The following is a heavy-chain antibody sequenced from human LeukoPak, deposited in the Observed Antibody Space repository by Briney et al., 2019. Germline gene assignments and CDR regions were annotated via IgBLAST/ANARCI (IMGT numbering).Heavy chain of an antibody. V-gene: IGHV3-7*05. CDR3: ARWGTYSSSWLGAFDI. CDR2: TKQDGSEK. CDR1: GFTFSSYW. J-gene: IGHJ3*02. D-gene: IGHD6-13*01. Sequence: PGGSLRLSCAASGFTFSSYWMSWVRQAPGKGLEWVANTKQDGSEKYYVDSVKGRFTISRDNAKNSLYLQMNSLRAEDTAVYYCARWGTYSSSWLGAFDIWGQGTMVTVSS.